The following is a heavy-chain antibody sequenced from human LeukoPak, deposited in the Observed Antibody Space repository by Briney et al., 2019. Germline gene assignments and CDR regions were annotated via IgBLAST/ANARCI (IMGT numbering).Heavy chain of an antibody. CDR2: ISSRGNT. CDR3: ARGGRHYYDSSGYYSHYFDY. Sequence: GGSLRLSCAASGFTFSSNWMSWVRQAPGKGLEWVSAISSRGNTYYADSVKGRFTISRDNSKNTLYLQMNSLRAEDTAVYYCARGGRHYYDSSGYYSHYFDYWGQGTLVTVSS. V-gene: IGHV3-66*02. D-gene: IGHD3-22*01. J-gene: IGHJ4*02. CDR1: GFTFSSNW.